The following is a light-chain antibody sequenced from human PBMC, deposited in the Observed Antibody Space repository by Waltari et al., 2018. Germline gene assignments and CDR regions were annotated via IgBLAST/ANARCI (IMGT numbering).Light chain of an antibody. V-gene: IGKV3-11*01. J-gene: IGKJ2*01. CDR1: QSDGTY. CDR2: DAS. Sequence: EIVLTQSPATLSLSPGETATLSCRASQSDGTYLAWYQQKPGQAPRLLIYDASNRATGIPDRFRGSGSGTDFTLTIDSLEPEDFALYYCQQRSSWTPHTFGQGARLEIK. CDR3: QQRSSWTPHT.